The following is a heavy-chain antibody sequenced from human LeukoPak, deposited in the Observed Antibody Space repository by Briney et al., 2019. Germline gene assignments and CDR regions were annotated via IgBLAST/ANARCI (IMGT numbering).Heavy chain of an antibody. CDR2: VNRDGSST. D-gene: IGHD2-15*01. J-gene: IGHJ4*02. CDR3: ARDFCSAGSCYPDN. V-gene: IGHV3-74*01. Sequence: GGSLRLSCAASGFTFSDYWMHWVRQAPGKGLVWVSRVNRDGSSTSYADSVKGRFTISRDNAKNTLSLQMNSLRAEDTAVYYCARDFCSAGSCYPDNWGQGTLVTVSS. CDR1: GFTFSDYW.